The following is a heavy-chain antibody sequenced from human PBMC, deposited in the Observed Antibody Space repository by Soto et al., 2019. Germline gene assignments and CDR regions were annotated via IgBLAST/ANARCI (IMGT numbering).Heavy chain of an antibody. D-gene: IGHD5-18*01. CDR2: IIPIFGTA. Sequence: QVQLMQSGAEVKKPGSSVKVSCKASGGTFSSYAISWVRQAPGQGLESMGGIIPIFGTANYAQKFQGRVTTTADESKSSGCMGRSSLRSEATAVYYCARRSMADTAMAAFDYGGRGTLDTVSS. CDR1: GGTFSSYA. V-gene: IGHV1-69*01. J-gene: IGHJ4*02. CDR3: ARRSMADTAMAAFDY.